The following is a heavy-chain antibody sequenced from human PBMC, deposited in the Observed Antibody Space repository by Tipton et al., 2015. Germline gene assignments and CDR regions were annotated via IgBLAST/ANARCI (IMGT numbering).Heavy chain of an antibody. V-gene: IGHV4-59*01. CDR1: GGSMSSNY. CDR2: IYYSGTP. J-gene: IGHJ5*02. CDR3: AELGSGGFDP. Sequence: TLSLTCTVSGGSMSSNYWSWIRQPPGKGLELIGYIYYSGTPNYNPSLKSRVTFSVDTSKNQFYLKLRSVTAADTAVYYCAELGSGGFDPWGQGTLVTVSA. D-gene: IGHD6-19*01.